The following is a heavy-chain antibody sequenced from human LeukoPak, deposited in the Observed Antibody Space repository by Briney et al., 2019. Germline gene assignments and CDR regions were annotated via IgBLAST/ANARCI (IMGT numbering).Heavy chain of an antibody. CDR3: ARDVAGEGFDY. D-gene: IGHD7-27*01. Sequence: VRQAPGXGLEWVSSISSSSSYIYYADSVKGRFTISRDNAKNSLYLQMNSLRAEDTAVYYCARDVAGEGFDYWGQGTLVTVSS. J-gene: IGHJ4*02. CDR2: ISSSSSYI. V-gene: IGHV3-21*01.